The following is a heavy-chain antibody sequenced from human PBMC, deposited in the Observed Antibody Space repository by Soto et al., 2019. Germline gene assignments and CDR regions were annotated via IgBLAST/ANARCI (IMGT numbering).Heavy chain of an antibody. CDR1: GYTFTSYG. J-gene: IGHJ5*02. V-gene: IGHV1-18*01. D-gene: IGHD1-7*01. Sequence: QVQLVQSGAEVKKPGASVKVSCKASGYTFTSYGISWVRQAPGQGIEWMGWISTYNGNTNYAQKLQGRVTMTTDTSTSTAYMELRSLRSDDTAVYYCAKDRGYNWNYGWFDPWGQGTRVTVSS. CDR2: ISTYNGNT. CDR3: AKDRGYNWNYGWFDP.